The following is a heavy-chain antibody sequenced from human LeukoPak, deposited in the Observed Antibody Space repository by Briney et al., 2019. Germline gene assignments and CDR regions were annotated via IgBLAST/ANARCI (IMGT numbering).Heavy chain of an antibody. D-gene: IGHD2-21*02. CDR3: ARDRSYCGGDCYLDAFDI. Sequence: PGGSLRLSCAASGFTFSTFSMNWVRQAPGKGLEWVSYISSGGTAIYYADSVKGRFTISRDNAKNSPYLQMNSLRAEDTAVYYCARDRSYCGGDCYLDAFDIWGQGTMVTVSS. CDR1: GFTFSTFS. CDR2: ISSGGTAI. J-gene: IGHJ3*02. V-gene: IGHV3-48*04.